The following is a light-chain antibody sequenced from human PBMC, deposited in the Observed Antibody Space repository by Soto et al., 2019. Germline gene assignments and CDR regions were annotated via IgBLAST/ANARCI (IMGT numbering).Light chain of an antibody. Sequence: EIVLTQSPATLSLSPGERATLSCRASQSVSSYLLWYQQKPGQAPRLLIYDASNRASGAPSRFSGSGSETDFTLTISSLEPEDFATYYCQQDNIWPLTFGGGTKVDIK. V-gene: IGKV3-11*01. CDR1: QSVSSY. CDR2: DAS. J-gene: IGKJ4*01. CDR3: QQDNIWPLT.